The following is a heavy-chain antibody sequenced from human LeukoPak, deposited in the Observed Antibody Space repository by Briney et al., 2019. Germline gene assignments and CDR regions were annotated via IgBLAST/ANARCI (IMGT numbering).Heavy chain of an antibody. CDR1: GFSFSSYA. J-gene: IGHJ3*02. D-gene: IGHD3-10*01. CDR3: ARSIYGSGSFYAFDI. V-gene: IGHV3-23*01. CDR2: ISGSGGST. Sequence: PGGSLRLSCAASGFSFSSYAMSWVRQAPGKALEWVSVISGSGGSTYYADSVKGRFTISRDNSRNTLYLQMNSLGADDTAVYYCARSIYGSGSFYAFDIWGQGTMVTVSS.